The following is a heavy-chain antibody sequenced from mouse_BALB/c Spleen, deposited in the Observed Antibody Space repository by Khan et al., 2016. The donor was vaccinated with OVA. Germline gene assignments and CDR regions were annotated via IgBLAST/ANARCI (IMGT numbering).Heavy chain of an antibody. D-gene: IGHD1-1*02. V-gene: IGHV5-9-1*01. CDR1: GFTFSSFV. CDR2: ISSAATYT. Sequence: EVELVESGGGLVEPGGSLKLSCAASGFTFSSFVMSWVRQTPEKRLEWVATISSAATYTYYTDSVKGRFTISRDNANNTLYLQMNSLRSDDTAIYYCTNGSYGWFAYWGQGTLVTVST. J-gene: IGHJ3*01. CDR3: TNGSYGWFAY.